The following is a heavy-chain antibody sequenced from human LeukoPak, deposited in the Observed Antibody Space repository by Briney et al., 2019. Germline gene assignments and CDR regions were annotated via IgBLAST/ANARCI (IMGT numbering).Heavy chain of an antibody. CDR2: ISYSGVT. D-gene: IGHD3-10*01. CDR1: GGSMNSYF. Sequence: SETLSLACTVSGGSMNSYFWTWIRRPPGKELEWIGYISYSGVTNYNPSLRSRVTISLDTSKSQFSLELSSVTAADTAMYYCARSRYTFINYFDFWGQGTLVTVSS. V-gene: IGHV4-59*03. J-gene: IGHJ4*02. CDR3: ARSRYTFINYFDF.